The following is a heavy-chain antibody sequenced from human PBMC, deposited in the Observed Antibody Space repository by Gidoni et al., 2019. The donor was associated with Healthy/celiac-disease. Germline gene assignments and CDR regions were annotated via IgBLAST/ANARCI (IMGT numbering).Heavy chain of an antibody. V-gene: IGHV5-51*01. CDR3: ARQWNPYSSSQQGGWFDP. D-gene: IGHD6-6*01. J-gene: IGHJ5*02. Sequence: EVQLVQSGAEVKKPGESLKISCKGSGYSFTSYWIGWVRQMPGKGLEWMGIIYPGDSDTRYSPSFQGQVTISADKSISTAYLQWSSLKASDTAMYYCARQWNPYSSSQQGGWFDPWGQGTLVTVSS. CDR2: IYPGDSDT. CDR1: GYSFTSYW.